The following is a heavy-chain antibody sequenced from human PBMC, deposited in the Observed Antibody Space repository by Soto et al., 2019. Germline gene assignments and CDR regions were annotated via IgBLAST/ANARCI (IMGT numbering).Heavy chain of an antibody. CDR1: GFTFSSYA. J-gene: IGHJ4*02. CDR2: ISYDGSNK. CDR3: ARDRYSSGWSDFDY. V-gene: IGHV3-30-3*01. Sequence: QVQLVESGGGVVQPGRSLRLSCAASGFTFSSYAMHWVRQAPGKGLEWVAVISYDGSNKYYADSVKGRFTISRDNSENTLYLQMNSLRAEDTAVYYCARDRYSSGWSDFDYWGQGTLVTVSS. D-gene: IGHD6-19*01.